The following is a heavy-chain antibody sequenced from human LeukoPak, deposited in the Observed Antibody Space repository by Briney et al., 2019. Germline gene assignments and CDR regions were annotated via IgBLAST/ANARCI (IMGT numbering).Heavy chain of an antibody. D-gene: IGHD3-3*01. J-gene: IGHJ4*02. CDR3: AKRDIWSGRIDY. Sequence: PGGSLRLSCAVSGFTFSSYAMSWVRQAPGKGLEWVSAISGSGGSTYYADSVKGRFTISRDNSKNTLYLQMNSLRAEDTAVYYCAKRDIWSGRIDYWGQGTLVTVSS. CDR2: ISGSGGST. CDR1: GFTFSSYA. V-gene: IGHV3-23*01.